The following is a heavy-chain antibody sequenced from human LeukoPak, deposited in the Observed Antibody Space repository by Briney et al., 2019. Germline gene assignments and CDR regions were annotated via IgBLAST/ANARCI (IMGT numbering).Heavy chain of an antibody. V-gene: IGHV3-23*01. Sequence: GGSLRLSCAASGFTFSSYAMSWVRQAPGKGLEWVSAISGSGGSTYYADSVRGRFTISRDNSKNTLYLQMNSLRAEDTAVYHCAKDLSGSIGGYWGQGTLVTVSS. CDR2: ISGSGGST. CDR3: AKDLSGSIGGY. CDR1: GFTFSSYA. D-gene: IGHD3-16*01. J-gene: IGHJ4*02.